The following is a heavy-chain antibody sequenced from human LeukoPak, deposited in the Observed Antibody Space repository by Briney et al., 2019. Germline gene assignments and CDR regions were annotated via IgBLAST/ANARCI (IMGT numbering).Heavy chain of an antibody. J-gene: IGHJ4*02. D-gene: IGHD6-13*01. Sequence: KTGGSLRLSCAASGITFSDYYMTWIRQAPGKGLEWVSYISGTDSAIYYADSVKGRFTISRDNAKNSLYLQMNSLRAEDTAVYYCARVPIAAAGSYYFDYWGQGTLVTVSS. CDR3: ARVPIAAAGSYYFDY. V-gene: IGHV3-11*01. CDR2: ISGTDSAI. CDR1: GITFSDYY.